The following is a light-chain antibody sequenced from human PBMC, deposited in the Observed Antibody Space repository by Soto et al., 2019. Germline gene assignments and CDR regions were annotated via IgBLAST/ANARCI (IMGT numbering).Light chain of an antibody. CDR1: QRVTKY. V-gene: IGKV3-11*01. CDR3: HQRSNWPLT. J-gene: IGKJ4*01. CDR2: DVS. Sequence: VLTQSPATLSLSPGERATLSCRASQRVTKYLAWYQQKPGQALRLLIYDVSKRATGIPARFSGSGSETDFTLTISSLEPGDFAVYYCHQRSNWPLTFGGGTKLEIK.